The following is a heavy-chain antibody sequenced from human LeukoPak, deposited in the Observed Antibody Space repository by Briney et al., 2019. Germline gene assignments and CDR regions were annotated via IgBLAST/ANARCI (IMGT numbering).Heavy chain of an antibody. V-gene: IGHV3-7*03. CDR2: TMQDGSEK. CDR3: ARDRSSWSLDY. D-gene: IGHD6-13*01. CDR1: GFTFSSYW. J-gene: IGHJ4*02. Sequence: GGSLRLSCAASGFTFSSYWMSWVRQAPGKGLEWVANTMQDGSEKYYVDSVKGRFTISRDNAKNSLYLQMNSLRAEDTAVYYCARDRSSWSLDYWGQGTLVTVSS.